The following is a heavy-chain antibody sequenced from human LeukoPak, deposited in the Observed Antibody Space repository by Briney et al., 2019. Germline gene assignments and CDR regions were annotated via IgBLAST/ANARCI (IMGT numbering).Heavy chain of an antibody. CDR2: ISAYNGNT. D-gene: IGHD4-23*01. J-gene: IGHJ4*02. CDR3: ARAPWTTAVTPLNDY. CDR1: GYTFTSYG. Sequence: ASVKVSCKASGYTFTSYGISWVRQAPGQGLEWMGWISAYNGNTNYAQKLQGRVTMTTDTSTSTAYMELRSLRSDDTAVYYCARAPWTTAVTPLNDYWGQGTLVTVSS. V-gene: IGHV1-18*01.